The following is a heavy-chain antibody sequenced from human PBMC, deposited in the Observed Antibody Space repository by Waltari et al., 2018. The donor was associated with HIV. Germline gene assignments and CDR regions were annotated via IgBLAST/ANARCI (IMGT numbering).Heavy chain of an antibody. Sequence: QVHLEESGGGSVKPGGSLRPSCVMSGFMFSDYYMYWIRRVPGRGPEWVAFINGDGTTRYHAVSMRGRIAISRDNARNVVDLEMNSLRDEDTGIYYCARDQSHSSSDYGGPDYWGQGTLVTVSS. CDR1: GFMFSDYY. CDR3: ARDQSHSSSDYGGPDY. V-gene: IGHV3-11*01. D-gene: IGHD4-17*01. CDR2: INGDGTTR. J-gene: IGHJ4*02.